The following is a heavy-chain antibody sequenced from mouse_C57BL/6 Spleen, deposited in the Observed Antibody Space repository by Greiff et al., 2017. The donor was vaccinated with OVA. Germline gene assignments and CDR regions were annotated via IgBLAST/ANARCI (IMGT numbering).Heavy chain of an antibody. CDR2: IDPSDSYT. Sequence: VQLQQPGAELVRPGTSVKLSCKASGYTFTSYWMHWVKQRPGQGLEWIGVIDPSDSYTNYNQKFKGKATLTVDTSSSTAYLQLSSLTSEDSAVYYCARRGDYYGSSYYFDYWGQGTTLTVSS. J-gene: IGHJ2*01. D-gene: IGHD1-1*01. CDR1: GYTFTSYW. V-gene: IGHV1-59*01. CDR3: ARRGDYYGSSYYFDY.